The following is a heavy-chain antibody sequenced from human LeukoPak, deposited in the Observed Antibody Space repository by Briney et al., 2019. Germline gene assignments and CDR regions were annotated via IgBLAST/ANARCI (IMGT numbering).Heavy chain of an antibody. CDR3: ARVSRHDAFDI. CDR2: ISWNSGGV. J-gene: IGHJ3*02. CDR1: GFRFGDYA. V-gene: IGHV3-9*01. Sequence: GGSLRLSCEASGFRFGDYAMHWVRQAPGKGLEWISSISWNSGGVAYADSVKGRFTISRVNSQKTLYLQMNSLRAEDAAVYYCARVSRHDAFDIWGQGTMVTVSS.